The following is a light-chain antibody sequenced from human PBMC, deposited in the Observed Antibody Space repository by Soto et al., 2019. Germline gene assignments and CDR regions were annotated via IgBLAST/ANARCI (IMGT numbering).Light chain of an antibody. CDR3: QSYDSSLSRV. CDR1: SSNIGAGYD. CDR2: GNS. Sequence: QAVVTQPPSVSGAPGQRVTISCTGSSSNIGAGYDVHWYQQLPGTAPKLLIYGNSNRPSGVPDRFSGSKSGTSASLAITGLQAEDEADYYCQSYDSSLSRVFGTGTKVTVL. V-gene: IGLV1-40*01. J-gene: IGLJ1*01.